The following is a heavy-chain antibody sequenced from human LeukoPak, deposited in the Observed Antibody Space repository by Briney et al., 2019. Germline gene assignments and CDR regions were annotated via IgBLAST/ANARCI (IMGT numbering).Heavy chain of an antibody. CDR1: GYAFTTYY. Sequence: ASVKVSCKASGYAFTTYYMHWVRQAPGQGLEWMGIINPRGGSTSYAQKFQDRVTMTRDMSTSTLYMELSSLRSEDTAVYYCAKDRRAGSYDYWGQGTLVTVSS. CDR3: AKDRRAGSYDY. CDR2: INPRGGST. J-gene: IGHJ4*02. D-gene: IGHD3-10*01. V-gene: IGHV1-46*01.